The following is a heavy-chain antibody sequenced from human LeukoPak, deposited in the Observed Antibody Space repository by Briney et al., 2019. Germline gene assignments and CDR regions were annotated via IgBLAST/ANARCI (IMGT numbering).Heavy chain of an antibody. J-gene: IGHJ4*02. CDR3: ARQVTFGYAYAYYFDY. D-gene: IGHD3-16*01. V-gene: IGHV4-39*01. CDR2: FHYSGSN. CDR1: GGSISSTYYY. Sequence: TPSETLSLTCTVSGGSISSTYYYWGWIRQPPGKGLEWIGNFHYSGSNSYNPSLKSRVTISVDTSKNQFSLRLSSVTAADTAVYYCARQVTFGYAYAYYFDYWGQGTLVTVSS.